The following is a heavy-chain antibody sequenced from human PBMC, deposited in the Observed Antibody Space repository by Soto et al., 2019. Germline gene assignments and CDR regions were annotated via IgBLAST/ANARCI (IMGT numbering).Heavy chain of an antibody. J-gene: IGHJ6*02. CDR2: ISAYNGNT. V-gene: IGHV1-18*04. CDR3: ARDRQGSFRELFKYYYCYGMDV. Sequence: ASVKVSCKASGYTFTSYGISWVRQAPGQGLEWMGWISAYNGNTNYTQKHQGRVTMTTDTSTSTAYMELRSLRSDDTAVYYCARDRQGSFRELFKYYYCYGMDVWGQGTTVTVSS. CDR1: GYTFTSYG. D-gene: IGHD3-10*01.